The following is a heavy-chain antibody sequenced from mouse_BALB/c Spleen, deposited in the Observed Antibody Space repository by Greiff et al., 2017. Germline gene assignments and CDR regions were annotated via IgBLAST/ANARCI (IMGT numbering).Heavy chain of an antibody. Sequence: EVKLVESGPELVKPGASVKISCKTSGYTFTEYTMHWVKQSHGKSLEWIGGINPNNGGTSYNQKFKGKATLTVDKSSSTAYMELRSLTSEDSAVYYCARRRVITTVEHFDVWGAGTTVTVSS. CDR2: INPNNGGT. D-gene: IGHD1-1*01. J-gene: IGHJ1*01. CDR1: GYTFTEYT. CDR3: ARRRVITTVEHFDV. V-gene: IGHV1-18*01.